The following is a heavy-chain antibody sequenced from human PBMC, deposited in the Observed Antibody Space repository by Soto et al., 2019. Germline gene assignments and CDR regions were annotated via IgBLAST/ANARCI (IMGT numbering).Heavy chain of an antibody. D-gene: IGHD3-10*01. CDR1: GGSFSGYY. J-gene: IGHJ4*02. V-gene: IGHV4-34*01. CDR2: INHSGST. Sequence: LSLTCAVYGGSFSGYYWSWIRQPPGKGLEWIGEINHSGSTNYNPSLKSRVTISVDTSKNQFSLKLSSVTAADTAVYYCARGLGPLWFPTDYWGQGTLVNVSS. CDR3: ARGLGPLWFPTDY.